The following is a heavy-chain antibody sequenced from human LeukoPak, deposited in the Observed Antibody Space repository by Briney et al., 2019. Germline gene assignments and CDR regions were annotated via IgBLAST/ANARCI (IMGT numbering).Heavy chain of an antibody. CDR2: ISSSGSI. D-gene: IGHD3-10*01. CDR3: ARPEYGSGNGN. CDR1: GFTFSDNY. V-gene: IGHV3-11*04. J-gene: IGHJ6*04. Sequence: GGSLRLSCAASGFTFSDNYMSWIRQAPGRGLEWVSYISSSGSIYYADSVKGRFTISRDNAKNSLYLQMNSLRAEDTAVYYCARPEYGSGNGNWGKGTTVTVSS.